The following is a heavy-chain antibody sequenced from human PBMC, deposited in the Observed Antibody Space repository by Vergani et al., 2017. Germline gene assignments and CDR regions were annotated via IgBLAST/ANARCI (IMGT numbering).Heavy chain of an antibody. CDR1: ESSFISNE. J-gene: IGHJ5*02. D-gene: IGHD3-3*01. V-gene: IGHV5-51*03. CDR2: INPIDSKI. Sequence: EVMLMQSGAEVKKPGESLKISCKYSESSFISNEIAWVRQMSGKGLQWMGNINPIDSKIAYSPSFQGQAIMSLDKSITTAYLQWRSLKASDTATYYCAKTHDFSSLYSSYNWFDPWGQGTQVTVSS. CDR3: AKTHDFSSLYSSYNWFDP.